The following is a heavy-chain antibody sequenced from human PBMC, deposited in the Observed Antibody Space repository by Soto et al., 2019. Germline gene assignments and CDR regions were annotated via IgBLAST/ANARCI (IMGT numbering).Heavy chain of an antibody. CDR3: ARRAPGSHFFDD. D-gene: IGHD2-15*01. J-gene: IGHJ4*02. CDR1: GGSISSGSYY. V-gene: IGHV4-39*01. CDR2: IYYSGTT. Sequence: QLQLHESGPGVVKPAETLSLTCSVSGGSISSGSYYWAWIRQPPGKGLEWIGNIYYSGTTYYNPSHQSRVTKSVDMSKNQSSLTLTSVTAADTAVYYCARRAPGSHFFDDWGQGTLVTVSS.